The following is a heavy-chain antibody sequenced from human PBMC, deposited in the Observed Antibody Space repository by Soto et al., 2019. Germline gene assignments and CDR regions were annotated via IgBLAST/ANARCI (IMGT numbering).Heavy chain of an antibody. V-gene: IGHV4-59*11. Sequence: QVQLQESGPGLVKPSETLSLTCTVSGGSINNHYWSWIRQPPGKGLEWLGYVYYNGITNYNPSLKSRVTMSVDTSKHQLSLNLTSLTAADTAIYYCTRANWYSEYWGQGTLVTVSS. CDR2: VYYNGIT. D-gene: IGHD7-27*01. CDR3: TRANWYSEY. CDR1: GGSINNHY. J-gene: IGHJ4*02.